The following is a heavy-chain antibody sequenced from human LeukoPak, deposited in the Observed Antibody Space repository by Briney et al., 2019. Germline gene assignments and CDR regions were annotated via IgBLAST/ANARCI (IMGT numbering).Heavy chain of an antibody. CDR3: AKAQRGYSYGDDAFDI. CDR2: ISGSGGST. Sequence: PGGSLRLSCAASGFTFSSYAMSWVRQAPGKGLEWVSAISGSGGSTYYADSVKGRFTISRDNSKNTLYLQMNSLRAEDTAVYYCAKAQRGYSYGDDAFDIWGQGTMVTVSS. V-gene: IGHV3-23*01. J-gene: IGHJ3*02. D-gene: IGHD5-18*01. CDR1: GFTFSSYA.